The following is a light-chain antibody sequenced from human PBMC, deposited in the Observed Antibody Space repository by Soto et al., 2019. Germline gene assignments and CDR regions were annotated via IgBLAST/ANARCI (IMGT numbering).Light chain of an antibody. V-gene: IGKV3-15*01. CDR2: GAS. CDR3: QQYNNWPPVT. CDR1: QSVSSN. Sequence: EIVMTQSTATLSVSPGERATLSCRASQSVSSNLAWYQQKPGQAPRLLIYGASTRATGFPARFSGSGSGTEFTLTISSLQSEDFAVYYCQQYNNWPPVTFGPGTKVDI. J-gene: IGKJ3*01.